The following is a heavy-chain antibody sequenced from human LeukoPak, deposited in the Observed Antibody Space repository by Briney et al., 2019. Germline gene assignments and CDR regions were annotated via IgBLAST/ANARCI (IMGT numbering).Heavy chain of an antibody. J-gene: IGHJ4*02. D-gene: IGHD2-8*01. Sequence: GGSLRLSCAASGFTFSSYAMHWVRQAPGKGLEWVAIISSDGSQKFYADSVKGRFTISRDNSKNTLYLQMDSLRAEDTAVYYCAKEMGPMVHGDYWGQGALVTVSS. CDR2: ISSDGSQK. CDR3: AKEMGPMVHGDY. V-gene: IGHV3-30*18. CDR1: GFTFSSYA.